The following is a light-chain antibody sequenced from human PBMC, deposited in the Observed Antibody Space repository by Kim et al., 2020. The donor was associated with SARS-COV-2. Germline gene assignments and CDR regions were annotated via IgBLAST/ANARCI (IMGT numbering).Light chain of an antibody. V-gene: IGLV3-1*01. CDR1: KLGDKY. Sequence: VSPGQTASITCAGDKLGDKYACWYQQKPGQSPVLVIFQDSKRPSGIPERFSGSNSGNTATLTISGTQAMDEADYYCQAWDSSTVVFGGGTQLTVL. CDR3: QAWDSSTVV. J-gene: IGLJ2*01. CDR2: QDS.